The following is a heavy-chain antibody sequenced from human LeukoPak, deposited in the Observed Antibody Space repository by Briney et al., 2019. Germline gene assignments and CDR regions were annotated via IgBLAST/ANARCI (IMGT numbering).Heavy chain of an antibody. V-gene: IGHV4-59*01. Sequence: SETLSPTCTVSGGSITGYYWSWIRQPPGKGLEWIGYISDSGSTNYNPSLKSRVTMSLDTSKNQFSLEVTSVAAADTAVYFCARMISRAKPDYWGQGTLVTVSS. D-gene: IGHD3-16*01. CDR3: ARMISRAKPDY. J-gene: IGHJ4*02. CDR1: GGSITGYY. CDR2: ISDSGST.